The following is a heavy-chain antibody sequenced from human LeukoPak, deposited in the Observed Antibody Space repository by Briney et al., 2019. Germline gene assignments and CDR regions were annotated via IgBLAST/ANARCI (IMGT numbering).Heavy chain of an antibody. Sequence: SQTLSLTCAVSGGSISSGGYSWSWIRQPPGKGLEWIGYIYHSGSTYYNPSLKSRVTISVDRSKNQFSLKLSSVTAADTAVYYCARGPLVSYYYYGMDVWSQGTTVTVSS. V-gene: IGHV4-30-2*01. CDR3: ARGPLVSYYYYGMDV. D-gene: IGHD6-6*01. J-gene: IGHJ6*02. CDR1: GGSISSGGYS. CDR2: IYHSGST.